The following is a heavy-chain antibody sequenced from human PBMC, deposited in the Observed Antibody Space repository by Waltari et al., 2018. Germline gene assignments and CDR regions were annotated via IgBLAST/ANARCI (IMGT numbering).Heavy chain of an antibody. Sequence: QVQLQESGPGLVKPSETLSLTCDVSGYSVSSGYYWGWIRQPPGKGLEWIGSIYHSGSTYYNPSLKSRVTISVDTSKNQFSLKLSSVTAADTAVYYCARHLYYAPYYFDYWGQGTLVTVSS. CDR1: GYSVSSGYY. J-gene: IGHJ4*02. D-gene: IGHD3-22*01. CDR3: ARHLYYAPYYFDY. V-gene: IGHV4-38-2*01. CDR2: IYHSGST.